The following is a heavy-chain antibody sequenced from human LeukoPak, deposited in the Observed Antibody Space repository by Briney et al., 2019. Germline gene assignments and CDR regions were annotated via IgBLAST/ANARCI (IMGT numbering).Heavy chain of an antibody. CDR1: GYTLTELS. Sequence: ASVKVSCKVSGYTLTELSMHWVRQAPGKGLEWMGGFDPEDGETIYAQKFQGRVTMTEDTSTDTAYMELSSLRSEDTAVYHCATDLLSSGYSDYWGQGTLVTVSS. CDR3: ATDLLSSGYSDY. CDR2: FDPEDGET. J-gene: IGHJ4*02. V-gene: IGHV1-24*01. D-gene: IGHD3-22*01.